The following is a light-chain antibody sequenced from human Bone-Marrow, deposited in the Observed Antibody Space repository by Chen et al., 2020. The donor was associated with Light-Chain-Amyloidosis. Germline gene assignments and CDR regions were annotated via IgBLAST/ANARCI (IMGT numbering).Light chain of an antibody. CDR2: VDQDGTH. V-gene: IGLV4-69*01. CDR3: QTWGSGFHVL. Sequence: QLVLTQSPSASASLGASLKLTCILSSGHRTYPIAWHQRQPGKGPRYLMLVDQDGTHTKGDGIPDRFSGSSSGAERYLTISSLRSEDEADYYCQTWGSGFHVLFGGGTRLSVL. J-gene: IGLJ2*01. CDR1: SGHRTYP.